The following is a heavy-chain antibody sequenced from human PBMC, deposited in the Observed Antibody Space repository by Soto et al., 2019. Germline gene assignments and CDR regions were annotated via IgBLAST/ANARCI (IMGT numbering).Heavy chain of an antibody. D-gene: IGHD3-22*01. Sequence: EVQLVESGGGLVKPGGSLRLSCAASGFTFSSYSMNWVRQAPGKGLEWVSSISSSSSYIYYADSVKGRFTISRDNAKNSLYLQMNSLRAEDTAVYYCAVGEGGYYYDSSALDYWGQGTLVTVSS. J-gene: IGHJ4*02. CDR2: ISSSSSYI. CDR1: GFTFSSYS. V-gene: IGHV3-21*01. CDR3: AVGEGGYYYDSSALDY.